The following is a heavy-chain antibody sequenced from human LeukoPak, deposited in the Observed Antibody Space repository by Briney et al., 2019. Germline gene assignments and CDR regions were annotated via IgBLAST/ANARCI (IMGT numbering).Heavy chain of an antibody. CDR3: ATEGVGAALAD. J-gene: IGHJ4*02. V-gene: IGHV3-30*03. CDR1: GFAFSSYG. CDR2: MSSDGSNK. D-gene: IGHD1-26*01. Sequence: GGSLRLSCAASGFAFSSYGMHWVRQAPGKGLERVAVMSSDGSNKYYTDSVKGRFTIYRDNSKNSLYLKLTILPAENRAVYNCATEGVGAALADWGQGTLVTASS.